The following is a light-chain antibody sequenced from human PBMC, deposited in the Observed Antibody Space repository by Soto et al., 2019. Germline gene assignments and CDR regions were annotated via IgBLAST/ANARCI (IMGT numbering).Light chain of an antibody. J-gene: IGKJ1*01. CDR2: GAS. V-gene: IGKV3-15*01. Sequence: EIVMTQSPATLSVSPGERATLSCRASQSISSSLAWYQQKPGQAPRLLIHGASTRATSNPGRFCGSGSGAEFTLTISRLQSEDFALYYCQQYYDWPPTFGQGTKVDIK. CDR1: QSISSS. CDR3: QQYYDWPPT.